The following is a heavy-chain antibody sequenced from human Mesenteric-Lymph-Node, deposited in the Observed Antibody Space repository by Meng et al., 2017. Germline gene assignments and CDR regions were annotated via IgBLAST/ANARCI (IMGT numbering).Heavy chain of an antibody. D-gene: IGHD3-3*01. CDR2: IWYDGSNK. J-gene: IGHJ4*02. V-gene: IGHV3-33*08. CDR1: GFTFSSYW. CDR3: ARDGVPYYDFWSDYGADY. Sequence: SCAASGFTFSSYWMSWVRQAPGKGLEWVAVIWYDGSNKYYADSVKGRFTISRDNSKNTLYLQMNSLRAEDTAVYYCARDGVPYYDFWSDYGADYWGQGTLVTVSS.